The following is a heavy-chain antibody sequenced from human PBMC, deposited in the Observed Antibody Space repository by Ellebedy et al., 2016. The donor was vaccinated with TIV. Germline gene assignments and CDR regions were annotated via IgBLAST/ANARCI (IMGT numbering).Heavy chain of an antibody. CDR3: ARRVASKASFDY. CDR1: GFTFSDYY. Sequence: GESLKISCAASGFTFSDYYMNWIRQAPGKGLEWVSSIGSVSSHTNYADSVKGRFTVSRDNAKNSLYLQMNSLRAEDTAVYYCARRVASKASFDYWGQGTLVTVSS. D-gene: IGHD5-12*01. CDR2: IGSVSSHT. J-gene: IGHJ4*02. V-gene: IGHV3-11*06.